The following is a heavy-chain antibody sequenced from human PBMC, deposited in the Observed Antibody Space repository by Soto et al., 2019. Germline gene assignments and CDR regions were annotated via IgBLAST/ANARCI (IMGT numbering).Heavy chain of an antibody. Sequence: QVQLVESGGGVIQPGRSLRLSCEASGFTFSSYGMNWVRQAPGKGLEWVAVISYDGNNKYYADSVKGRITIARDNSKNTKYLKMNSMRLEDTGVYYSAREMIAMRLGDRSAMDVWGQGNTVTVAS. CDR1: GFTFSSYG. CDR3: AREMIAMRLGDRSAMDV. J-gene: IGHJ6*02. D-gene: IGHD2-21*01. CDR2: ISYDGNNK. V-gene: IGHV3-30*03.